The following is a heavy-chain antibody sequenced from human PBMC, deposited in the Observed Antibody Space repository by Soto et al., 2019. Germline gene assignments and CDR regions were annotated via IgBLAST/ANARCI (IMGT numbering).Heavy chain of an antibody. Sequence: QVQLVQSGAEVKKPGASVKVSCKASGYTFTNYGITWVRQAPGQGLEWMGWISAYNGDTNYAQKLQARVTMTTDTSTTTAYMELRGLTSDDKAVYYCARGFCSGGICYPNDFWGQGTLVTVSS. CDR1: GYTFTNYG. V-gene: IGHV1-18*01. CDR2: ISAYNGDT. J-gene: IGHJ4*02. CDR3: ARGFCSGGICYPNDF. D-gene: IGHD2-15*01.